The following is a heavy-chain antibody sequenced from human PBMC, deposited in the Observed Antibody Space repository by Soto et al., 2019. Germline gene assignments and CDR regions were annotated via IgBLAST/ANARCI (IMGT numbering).Heavy chain of an antibody. Sequence: QVQLVQSGAEVKKPGSSVKVSCKASGGTFSSYAISWVRQAPGQGLEWMGGNIPIFGTANYAQKFQGRVTITADESTSTAYMELSSLRSEDTAIYYCARDRHDILTGYSFDYWGQGTLVTVSS. J-gene: IGHJ4*02. CDR2: NIPIFGTA. D-gene: IGHD3-9*01. V-gene: IGHV1-69*01. CDR3: ARDRHDILTGYSFDY. CDR1: GGTFSSYA.